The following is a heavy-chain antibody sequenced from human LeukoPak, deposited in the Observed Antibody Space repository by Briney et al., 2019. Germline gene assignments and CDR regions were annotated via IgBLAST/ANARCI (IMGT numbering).Heavy chain of an antibody. CDR1: GGSLSSYY. Sequence: PSETLSLTCTVSGGSLSSYYWSWVRQPPGKGLEWIGYIYYSGSTNYNPSLKSRVTISVDTSKNQFSLKLSSVTAADTAVYYCARGGRYYDSSGYYYDYYYYYMDVWGKGTTVTVSS. D-gene: IGHD3-22*01. J-gene: IGHJ6*03. V-gene: IGHV4-59*01. CDR3: ARGGRYYDSSGYYYDYYYYYMDV. CDR2: IYYSGST.